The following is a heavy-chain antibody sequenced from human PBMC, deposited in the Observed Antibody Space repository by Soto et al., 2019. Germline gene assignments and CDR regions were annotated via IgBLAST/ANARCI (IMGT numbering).Heavy chain of an antibody. CDR2: IYWDNDK. V-gene: IGHV2-5*02. J-gene: IGHJ4*02. Sequence: QITLKESGPPLVRPTQTLTLTCTVSGFSLDTWGVGVGWIRQPPGKAPEWLALIYWDNDKRYSPSLKNRLTITKDPSKNQVVLTVTNMDPVDTVTYYCARALGSWGAYYFDHWGQGTLVTVSS. CDR3: ARALGSWGAYYFDH. D-gene: IGHD3-16*01. CDR1: GFSLDTWGVG.